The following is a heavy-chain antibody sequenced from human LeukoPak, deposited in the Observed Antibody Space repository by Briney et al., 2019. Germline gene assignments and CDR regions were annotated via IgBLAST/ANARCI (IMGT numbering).Heavy chain of an antibody. V-gene: IGHV4-61*02. CDR2: IYTSGST. D-gene: IGHD5-18*01. Sequence: SETLSLTCTVSGGSISSGSYYWSWIRQPAGKGLEWIGRIYTSGSTNYNPSLKSRVTISVDTSKNQFSLKLSSVTAADTAVYYCARARDTAMVPPYYYYMDVWGKGTTVTISS. CDR1: GGSISSGSYY. J-gene: IGHJ6*03. CDR3: ARARDTAMVPPYYYYMDV.